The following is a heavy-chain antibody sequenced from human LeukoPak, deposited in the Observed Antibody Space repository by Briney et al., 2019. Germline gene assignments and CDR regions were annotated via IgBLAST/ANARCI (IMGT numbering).Heavy chain of an antibody. CDR1: GFTFSSYA. CDR2: VVGSGAST. D-gene: IGHD4-17*01. CDR3: AKVRVIGDYNWFFDL. V-gene: IGHV3-23*01. J-gene: IGHJ2*01. Sequence: GGSLRLSCAASGFTFSSYAKSWVRQAPGKGLEWVSAVVGSGASTYYAASVKGQFTISRDNSKNTLYLQMNSQRAEDTAIYHCAKVRVIGDYNWFFDLWGRGALVTVSS.